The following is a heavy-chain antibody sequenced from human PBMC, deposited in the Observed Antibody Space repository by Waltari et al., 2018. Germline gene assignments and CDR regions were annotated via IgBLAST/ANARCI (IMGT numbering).Heavy chain of an antibody. CDR1: GGSISSYY. Sequence: QVQLQESGPGLVKPSETLSLTCTVPGGSISSYYWSWIRQPAGKGLEWIGRIYTSGSTNYNPSLKSRVTMSVDTSKNQFSLKLSSVTAADTAVYYCARAIDSSGYYFGAFDIWGQGTMVTVSS. CDR3: ARAIDSSGYYFGAFDI. J-gene: IGHJ3*02. CDR2: IYTSGST. D-gene: IGHD3-22*01. V-gene: IGHV4-4*07.